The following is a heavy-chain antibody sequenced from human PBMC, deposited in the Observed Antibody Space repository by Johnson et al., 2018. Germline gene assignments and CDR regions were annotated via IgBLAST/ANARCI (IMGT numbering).Heavy chain of an antibody. CDR2: IKESGTEQ. CDR3: AKNRGSSSPYYYRNYYYAMDV. V-gene: IGHV3-7*01. Sequence: EVQLLESGGGSVQPGGSLRLSCAAFEFTFRNYWMTWVRQAPGKGLEWVANIKESGTEQYYADSVKGRFTISRDNAKNSMYLQMSSLSVEDAAIYYCAKNRGSSSPYYYRNYYYAMDVWGQGTTVTVSS. CDR1: EFTFRNYW. D-gene: IGHD3-22*01. J-gene: IGHJ6*02.